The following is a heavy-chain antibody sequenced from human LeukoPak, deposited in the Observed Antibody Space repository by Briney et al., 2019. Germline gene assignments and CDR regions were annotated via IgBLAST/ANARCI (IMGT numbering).Heavy chain of an antibody. CDR1: GGSISSSSYY. CDR3: ARHITYYSTDPPGFDP. CDR2: IYYSGST. J-gene: IGHJ5*02. D-gene: IGHD4-11*01. V-gene: IGHV4-39*01. Sequence: KPSETLSLTCTVSGGSISSSSYYWGWIRQPPGKGLEWIGSIYYSGSTYYNPSLKSRVTISVDTSKNQFSLKLSSVTAADTAVYYCARHITYYSTDPPGFDPWGQGTLVTVSS.